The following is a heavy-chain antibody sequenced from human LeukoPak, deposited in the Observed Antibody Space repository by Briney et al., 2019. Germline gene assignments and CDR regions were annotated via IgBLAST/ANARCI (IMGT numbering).Heavy chain of an antibody. CDR2: IYTSGST. CDR3: ARCPSGGYYYYYMDV. J-gene: IGHJ6*03. CDR1: SGSISSYY. V-gene: IGHV4-4*07. Sequence: SETLSLTCTVSSGSISSYYWSWIRQPAGKGLEWIGRIYTSGSTNYNPSLKSRVTMSVDTSKNQFSLKLSSVTSADTAVYYCARCPSGGYYYYYMDVWGKGTTVTVSS. D-gene: IGHD3-16*01.